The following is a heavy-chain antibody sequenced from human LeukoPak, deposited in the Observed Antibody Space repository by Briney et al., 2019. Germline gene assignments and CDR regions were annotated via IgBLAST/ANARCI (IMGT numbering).Heavy chain of an antibody. Sequence: ASVKVSCKASGYTFTDYYMHWVRQAPGQGLEWMGWINPNRGDTKYAQKFQGRITMTRDTSMSTVYVELSSLRSDDTAVYYCARCNIRTLAVAPFGPWGQGTLVTVSS. CDR1: GYTFTDYY. J-gene: IGHJ5*02. CDR3: ARCNIRTLAVAPFGP. D-gene: IGHD6-19*01. V-gene: IGHV1-2*02. CDR2: INPNRGDT.